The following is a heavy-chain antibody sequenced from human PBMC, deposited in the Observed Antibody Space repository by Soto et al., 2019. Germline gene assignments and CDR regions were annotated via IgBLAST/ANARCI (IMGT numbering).Heavy chain of an antibody. V-gene: IGHV1-69*08. Sequence: QVQLVQSGAEVKKPGSSVKVSCKASGGTFSSYTISWVRQAPGQGLEWMGRIIPILGIVNYAQKFQGRVTIPADKSTSTAYMELSSLRSEDTAVYYCARDPSAYDLPAYWGQGTLVTVSS. CDR1: GGTFSSYT. D-gene: IGHD5-12*01. CDR3: ARDPSAYDLPAY. CDR2: IIPILGIV. J-gene: IGHJ4*02.